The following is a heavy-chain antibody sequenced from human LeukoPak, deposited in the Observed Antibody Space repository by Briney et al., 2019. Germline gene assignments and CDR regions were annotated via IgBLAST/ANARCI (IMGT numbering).Heavy chain of an antibody. J-gene: IGHJ4*02. CDR2: IYHSGST. Sequence: SETLSLTCGVSGGSISSSYWWSWVRQPPGKGLEWIGEIYHSGSTKYNPSLKSRVTMSVDTSKNQLSLKVISVTAADTAVYYCARGVIAAGGNDFGYWGQGTLVTVSS. CDR1: GGSISSSYW. V-gene: IGHV4-4*02. CDR3: ARGVIAAGGNDFGY. D-gene: IGHD6-13*01.